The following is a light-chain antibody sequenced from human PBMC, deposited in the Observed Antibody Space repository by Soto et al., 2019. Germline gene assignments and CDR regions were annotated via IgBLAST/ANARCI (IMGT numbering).Light chain of an antibody. V-gene: IGLV4-69*01. CDR2: LNSDGSH. J-gene: IGLJ2*01. CDR3: QTWDTGIRV. Sequence: QPVLTQSPSASASLGASVKLTCTLSSGHSNYAIAWHQQQPEKGPRYLMKLNSDGSHSQGDGIPDRFSGSSSGAERYFTISSLQSEDEADYYCQTWDTGIRVFGGGTKLTVL. CDR1: SGHSNYA.